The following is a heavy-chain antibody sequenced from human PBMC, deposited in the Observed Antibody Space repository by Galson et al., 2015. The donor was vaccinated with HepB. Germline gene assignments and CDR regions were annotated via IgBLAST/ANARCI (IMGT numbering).Heavy chain of an antibody. Sequence: SLRLSCAASGFTFSSYAMHWVRQAPGKGLEWVAVISYDGSNKYYADSVKGRFTISRDNSKNTLYLQMDSLRAEDAAIYYCARGSTSYWSPLTYWGQGTLVTVSA. CDR2: ISYDGSNK. CDR3: ARGSTSYWSPLTY. CDR1: GFTFSSYA. V-gene: IGHV3-30*14. D-gene: IGHD2-2*01. J-gene: IGHJ4*02.